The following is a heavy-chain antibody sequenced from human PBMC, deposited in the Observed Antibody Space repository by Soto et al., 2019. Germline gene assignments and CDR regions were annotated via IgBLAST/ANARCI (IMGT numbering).Heavy chain of an antibody. Sequence: PGESLKISCKGSGYSFTSYWIGWVRQMPGKGLEWMGTIYPGDSDTRYSPSFQGQVTISADKSISTAYLQWSSLKASDTAMYYCARHYCSSTSCYPVYYYYGMDVWGQGTTVTVSS. CDR1: GYSFTSYW. CDR2: IYPGDSDT. V-gene: IGHV5-51*01. D-gene: IGHD2-2*01. J-gene: IGHJ6*02. CDR3: ARHYCSSTSCYPVYYYYGMDV.